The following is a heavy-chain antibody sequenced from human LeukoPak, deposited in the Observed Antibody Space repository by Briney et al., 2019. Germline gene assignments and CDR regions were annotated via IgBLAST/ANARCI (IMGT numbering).Heavy chain of an antibody. D-gene: IGHD1-26*01. J-gene: IGHJ4*02. CDR2: IYYSGST. CDR1: GGSISSYY. CDR3: ARFSGSYGTDY. V-gene: IGHV4-59*01. Sequence: SETLSLTCTVSGGSISSYYWSWIRQPPGKGLEWIGNIYYSGSTNYNPSLKSRVTISVDRSKNQFSLKLSSVTAADTAVYYCARFSGSYGTDYWGQGTLVTVSS.